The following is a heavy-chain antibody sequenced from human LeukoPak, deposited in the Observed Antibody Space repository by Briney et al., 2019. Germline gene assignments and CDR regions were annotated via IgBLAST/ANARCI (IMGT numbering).Heavy chain of an antibody. D-gene: IGHD2-8*01. J-gene: IGHJ4*02. V-gene: IGHV3-23*01. CDR1: GLTFENAW. CDR3: AKLMVSYYFDY. CDR2: ISGSGGSA. Sequence: GGSLRLSCVVSGLTFENAWMNWVRQAPGKGLEWVSAISGSGGSAYYADSVKGRFTISRDNSKNTLYLQMNSLRAEDTAVYYCAKLMVSYYFDYWGQGTLVTVSS.